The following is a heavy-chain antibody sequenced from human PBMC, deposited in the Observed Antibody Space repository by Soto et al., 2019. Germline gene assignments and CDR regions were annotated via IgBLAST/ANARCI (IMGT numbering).Heavy chain of an antibody. CDR2: ITPIFGTA. D-gene: IGHD6-6*01. Sequence: SVDLCCDACGGSSKSYASSWVRHAPKRGLEWMGGITPIFGTATYAQKFQVSVTITADESTSTAYMELSGPRSADTAVYYCARTPTVPIAAPVWFDPWGQGTLVTVS. V-gene: IGHV1-69*13. CDR3: ARTPTVPIAAPVWFDP. CDR1: GGSSKSYA. J-gene: IGHJ5*02.